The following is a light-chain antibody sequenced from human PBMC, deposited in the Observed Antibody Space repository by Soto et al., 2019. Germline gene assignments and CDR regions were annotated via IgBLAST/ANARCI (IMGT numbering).Light chain of an antibody. J-gene: IGKJ5*01. V-gene: IGKV1-39*01. CDR2: AAV. Sequence: DIQMTQSPSSLSASVGDRVTITCRASQTISTFVNWYQQKPGKAPKLLIYAAVTLQSGVPSRFSGSGAGTDFTLTINSLQPEDFATYYCQQTFSTPPITFGQGTRLEMK. CDR3: QQTFSTPPIT. CDR1: QTISTF.